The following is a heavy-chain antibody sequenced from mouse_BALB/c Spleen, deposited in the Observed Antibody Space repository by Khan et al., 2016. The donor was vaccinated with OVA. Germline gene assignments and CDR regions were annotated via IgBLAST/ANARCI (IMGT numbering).Heavy chain of an antibody. V-gene: IGHV5-17*02. Sequence: EVELVESGGGLVQPGGSRKLSCAASGFTFTSYGMHWIRQAPEKGLEWVAYISSDSSTIYYADTVKGRFSISRDNPKNTLFLQSTSLRSGDTAMYFCATSYFYGYYFDYWGQGTTLTVSS. CDR2: ISSDSSTI. J-gene: IGHJ2*01. D-gene: IGHD1-1*01. CDR1: GFTFTSYG. CDR3: ATSYFYGYYFDY.